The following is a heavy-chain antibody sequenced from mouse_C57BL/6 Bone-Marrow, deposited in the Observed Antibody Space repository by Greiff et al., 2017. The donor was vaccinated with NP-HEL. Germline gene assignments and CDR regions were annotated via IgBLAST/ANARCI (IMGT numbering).Heavy chain of an antibody. J-gene: IGHJ3*01. CDR2: IDPENGDT. D-gene: IGHD2-5*01. Sequence: EVQLQQSGAELVRPGASVKLSCTASGFNIKDDYMHWVKQRPEQGLEWIGWIDPENGDTEYASKFQGKATITADTSSNTAYLQLSSLTSEDTAVYYCTTSHYSNYVSWFAYWGQGTLVTVSA. CDR3: TTSHYSNYVSWFAY. CDR1: GFNIKDDY. V-gene: IGHV14-4*01.